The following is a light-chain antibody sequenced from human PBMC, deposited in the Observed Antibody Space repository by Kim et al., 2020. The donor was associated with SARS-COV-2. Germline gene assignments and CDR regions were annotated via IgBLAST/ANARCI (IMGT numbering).Light chain of an antibody. CDR2: DVT. Sequence: GQSVTFSCTGTSSDVGGYDFVSWYQHYPGKAPKLIIYDVTKRPSGVPDRFSGSKSGNTAFLIISGLQAEDEADYYCCSYAGSYTYVFAAGTKVTVL. CDR3: CSYAGSYTYV. J-gene: IGLJ1*01. CDR1: SSDVGGYDF. V-gene: IGLV2-11*01.